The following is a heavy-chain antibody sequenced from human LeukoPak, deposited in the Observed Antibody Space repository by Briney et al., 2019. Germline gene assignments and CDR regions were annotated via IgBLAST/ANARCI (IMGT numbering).Heavy chain of an antibody. Sequence: GGSLRLSCAPSGYTFRYAWMTWVSQAPGKGLEWVGRIKSKSDGETTDYAADVKSRFSLSRDDSQNTVYLQMTSLKSDDTAVYYCTTLVGAPTYWGQGTPVIVSS. CDR2: IKSKSDGETT. J-gene: IGHJ4*02. CDR3: TTLVGAPTY. V-gene: IGHV3-15*01. D-gene: IGHD1-26*01. CDR1: GYTFRYAW.